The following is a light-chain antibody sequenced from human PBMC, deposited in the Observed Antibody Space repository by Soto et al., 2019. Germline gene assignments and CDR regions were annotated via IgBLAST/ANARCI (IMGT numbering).Light chain of an antibody. V-gene: IGKV3-20*01. Sequence: EIVLTQSPGTLSLSPGERATLSCRASQSVSSSYLAWYQQKPGQAPSLLIYGASSRATGIPDRFSGSGSGTDFTLTISRLEPEDFAVYYCQLYGYSPFTFGPGTKVDIK. J-gene: IGKJ3*01. CDR3: QLYGYSPFT. CDR1: QSVSSSY. CDR2: GAS.